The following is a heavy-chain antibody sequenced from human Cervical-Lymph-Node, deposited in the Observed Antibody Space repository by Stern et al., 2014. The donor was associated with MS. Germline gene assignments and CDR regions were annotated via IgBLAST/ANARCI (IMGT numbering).Heavy chain of an antibody. CDR3: ASAYSSSHYYFDY. J-gene: IGHJ4*02. V-gene: IGHV3-33*01. CDR2: IWYDGRNP. D-gene: IGHD6-13*01. Sequence: QMQLVQSGGGVVQPGRSLRLSCAASGFSFSRYAMHWVRQAPGKGLEWVALIWYDGRNPYYADSVTGRFTISRDNFKNTLYLQMNSLRAEDTTVYYCASAYSSSHYYFDYWGQGTLVTVSS. CDR1: GFSFSRYA.